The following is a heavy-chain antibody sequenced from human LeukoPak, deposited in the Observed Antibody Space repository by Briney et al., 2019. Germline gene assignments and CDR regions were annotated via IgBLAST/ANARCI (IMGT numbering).Heavy chain of an antibody. J-gene: IGHJ6*02. CDR3: ARVDEGGHFSYYGMDA. CDR2: IKPKSDDT. CDR1: GYGFNVYY. Sequence: ASVKVSCKASGYGFNVYYIHWVRQAPGQGLEWMGWIKPKSDDTNYGQNFQGRVTMTRDTSISTAYMELSGLRSDDTAVYYCARVDEGGHFSYYGMDAWGQGTTVTVSS. D-gene: IGHD3-16*01. V-gene: IGHV1-2*02.